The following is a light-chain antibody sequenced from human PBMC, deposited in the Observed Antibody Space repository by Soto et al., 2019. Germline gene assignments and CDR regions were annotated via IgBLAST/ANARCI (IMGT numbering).Light chain of an antibody. Sequence: EIVLTHSPATLSLSPVETATLSCRASQSVSGYIGWYQQKPGQAPRLLIYSASSRATGIPDRFSGSGSGTEFTLTISSLQSEDFAVYYCQQYNNWPQTFGQGTKVDIK. V-gene: IGKV3D-15*01. CDR2: SAS. CDR3: QQYNNWPQT. CDR1: QSVSGY. J-gene: IGKJ1*01.